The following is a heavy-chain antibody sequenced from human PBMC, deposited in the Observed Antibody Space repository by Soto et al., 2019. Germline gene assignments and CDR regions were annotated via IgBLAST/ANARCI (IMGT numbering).Heavy chain of an antibody. CDR3: ARDPSIVLVPAATYYYYYYGMDV. J-gene: IGHJ6*02. CDR2: ISGTGYST. Sequence: GGSLRVSCAASGFTFSSYAMSWVRQAPGKGLEWVSAISGTGYSTYYADSVKGRFTISRDNAKNSLYLQMNSLRAEDTAVYYCARDPSIVLVPAATYYYYYYGMDVWGQGTTVTVSS. CDR1: GFTFSSYA. D-gene: IGHD2-2*01. V-gene: IGHV3-23*01.